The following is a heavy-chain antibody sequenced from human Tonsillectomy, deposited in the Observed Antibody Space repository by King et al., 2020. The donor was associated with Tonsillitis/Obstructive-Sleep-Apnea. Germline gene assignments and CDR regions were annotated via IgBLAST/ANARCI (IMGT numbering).Heavy chain of an antibody. V-gene: IGHV1-46*01. CDR1: GYTFTSYY. Sequence: QLVQSGAEVKKPGASVKVSCKASGYTFTSYYMHWVRQAPGQGLEWMGMINPSGGSTSYAQKFQGRVTMTRDTSTTTVYMQLSSLRSEDTAVYYCARDLVRVVTSLVFDLWGRGTLVTVSS. J-gene: IGHJ2*01. CDR2: INPSGGST. CDR3: ARDLVRVVTSLVFDL. D-gene: IGHD3-10*02.